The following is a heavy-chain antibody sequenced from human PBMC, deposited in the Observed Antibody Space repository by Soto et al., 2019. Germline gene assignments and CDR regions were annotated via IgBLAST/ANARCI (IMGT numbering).Heavy chain of an antibody. CDR1: GGSISSSSYY. J-gene: IGHJ4*02. D-gene: IGHD6-13*01. CDR3: ARPRIAAAGDIDY. Sequence: SETLSLTCTVSGGSISSSSYYWGWIRQPPGKGLEWIGSIYYSGSTYYNPSLKSRVTISVDTSKNQFSLKLSSVTAADTAVYYCARPRIAAAGDIDYWGQGTLVTVSS. CDR2: IYYSGST. V-gene: IGHV4-39*01.